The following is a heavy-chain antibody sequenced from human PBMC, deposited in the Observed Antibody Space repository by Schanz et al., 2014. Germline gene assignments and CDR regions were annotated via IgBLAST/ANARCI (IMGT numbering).Heavy chain of an antibody. CDR3: VRDAGWAFGDYHGMDV. D-gene: IGHD3-10*01. Sequence: QVQLVQSGAEVKKPGASVKVSCQASGYTFTSYGITWVRQAPGQGLEWMGWISVYHGHTNYAEKVHGRVTMTTDTSTSTAYMELRSLISDDTAVYYCVRDAGWAFGDYHGMDVWGQGTSVTVSS. V-gene: IGHV1-18*01. CDR1: GYTFTSYG. J-gene: IGHJ6*02. CDR2: ISVYHGHT.